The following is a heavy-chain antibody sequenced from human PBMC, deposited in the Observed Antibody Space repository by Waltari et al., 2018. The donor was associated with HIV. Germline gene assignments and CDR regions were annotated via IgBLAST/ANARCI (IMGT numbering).Heavy chain of an antibody. Sequence: QVQLVQSGAEVKKPGASVKVSCKTSGYSFTSYDINWVRQASGQGLEWMGWINSNGGNTGYAQRFQGRITMTRNTSTSTAYMELSGLTSEDTAVYYCARVATVPLGYWGQGTLVTVS. CDR1: GYSFTSYD. J-gene: IGHJ4*02. CDR3: ARVATVPLGY. CDR2: INSNGGNT. D-gene: IGHD2-21*02. V-gene: IGHV1-8*01.